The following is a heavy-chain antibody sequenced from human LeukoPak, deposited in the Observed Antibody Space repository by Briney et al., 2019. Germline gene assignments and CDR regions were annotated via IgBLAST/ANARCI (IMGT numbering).Heavy chain of an antibody. Sequence: SETLSLTCTVSGGSISSYYWSWIRQPAGKGLEWIGRIYTSGSTNYNPSLRSRVTMSVDTSKNQFSLKMRSVTAADTAVYYCARSVEGYCSGGSCYSYYYYMDVWGKGTTVTVSS. CDR3: ARSVEGYCSGGSCYSYYYYMDV. CDR1: GGSISSYY. V-gene: IGHV4-4*07. CDR2: IYTSGST. D-gene: IGHD2-15*01. J-gene: IGHJ6*03.